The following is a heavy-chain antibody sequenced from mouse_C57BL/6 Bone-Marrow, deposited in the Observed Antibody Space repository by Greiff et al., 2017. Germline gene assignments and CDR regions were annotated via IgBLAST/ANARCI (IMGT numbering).Heavy chain of an antibody. CDR2: ISYDGSN. J-gene: IGHJ1*03. V-gene: IGHV3-6*01. CDR3: AREDYDRYFDV. Sequence: EVKLQESGPGLVKPSQSLSLTCSVTGYSITSGYYRNWIRQFPGNKLEWMGYISYDGSNNYNPSLKNRISITRDTSKNQFFLKLNSVTTEDTATYYCAREDYDRYFDVWGTGTTVTVSS. CDR1: GYSITSGYY. D-gene: IGHD2-4*01.